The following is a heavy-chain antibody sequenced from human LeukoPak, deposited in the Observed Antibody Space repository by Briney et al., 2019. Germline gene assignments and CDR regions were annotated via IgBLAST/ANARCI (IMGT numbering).Heavy chain of an antibody. CDR1: GFMFRDSA. D-gene: IGHD3-16*01. CDR3: AKGSIRGGMGAFDY. V-gene: IGHV3-23*01. J-gene: IGHJ4*02. Sequence: GGSLRLSCAASGFMFRDSAMTCVRHAPGKGLEWVALISYSGENAYYADSVKGRFTISRDNSKNTLYLQVNSLRAEDTALYYCAKGSIRGGMGAFDYWGQGTLVSVSA. CDR2: ISYSGENA.